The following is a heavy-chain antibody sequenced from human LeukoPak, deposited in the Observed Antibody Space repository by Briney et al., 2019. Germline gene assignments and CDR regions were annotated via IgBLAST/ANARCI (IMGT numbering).Heavy chain of an antibody. J-gene: IGHJ4*02. CDR3: ARSDRAKGFDY. CDR2: ISSSGTYK. Sequence: NPGGSLRLSCAVSGFTFSSYSMSWVRQAPGKGLEWVSSISSSGTYKYYADSVKGRFTISRDNAKNSLYLQMNSLRAEDTAVYYCARSDRAKGFDYWGQGTLVTVSS. V-gene: IGHV3-21*01. D-gene: IGHD3-16*02. CDR1: GFTFSSYS.